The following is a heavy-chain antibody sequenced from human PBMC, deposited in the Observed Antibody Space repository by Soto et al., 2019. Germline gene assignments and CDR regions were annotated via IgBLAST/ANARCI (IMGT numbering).Heavy chain of an antibody. CDR2: INPSGYIT. J-gene: IGHJ6*02. V-gene: IGHV1-46*01. Sequence: QVQLVQSGAEVKKPGASVKISCKASGYSFTTYYIHWVRQAPGQGLEWMGIINPSGYITSYAQKFQGRVTMTRDTSTSTVYMELSSLRSEDTPLYYCARDSEQLAPGTSYYYGMDVWGQGSTVTVSS. CDR3: ARDSEQLAPGTSYYYGMDV. CDR1: GYSFTTYY. D-gene: IGHD6-6*01.